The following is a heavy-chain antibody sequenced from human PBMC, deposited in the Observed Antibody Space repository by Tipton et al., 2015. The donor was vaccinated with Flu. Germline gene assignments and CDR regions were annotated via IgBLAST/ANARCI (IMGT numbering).Heavy chain of an antibody. CDR1: GYSISSGYY. Sequence: TLSLTCTVSGYSISSGYYWGWLRQPPGKGLEWLGSIYHSGSTYYNPSLKSRVTISVDTSKNQFSLKLSSVTAADTAVYYCVRYWGRYSYGISYFDYWGQGTLVTVSS. V-gene: IGHV4-38-2*02. CDR3: VRYWGRYSYGISYFDY. D-gene: IGHD5-18*01. J-gene: IGHJ4*02. CDR2: IYHSGST.